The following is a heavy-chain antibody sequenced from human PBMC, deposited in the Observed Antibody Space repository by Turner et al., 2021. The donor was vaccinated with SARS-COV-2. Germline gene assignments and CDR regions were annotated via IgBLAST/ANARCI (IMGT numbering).Heavy chain of an antibody. CDR1: GFTVSSNY. V-gene: IGHV3-53*04. D-gene: IGHD3-16*01. J-gene: IGHJ4*02. CDR3: ARESWGRDPDY. CDR2: IYSGGST. Sequence: EVQLVESGGGLVQPGGSLRLSCAASGFTVSSNYMSWVRQAPGKGLEWVSVIYSGGSTYYANSVKGRFTISRHNSKNTLYLQMNSLRAEDTAVYYCARESWGRDPDYWGQGTLVTVSS.